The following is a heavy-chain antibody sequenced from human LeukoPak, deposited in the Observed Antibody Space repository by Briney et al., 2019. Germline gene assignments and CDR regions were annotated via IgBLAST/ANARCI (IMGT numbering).Heavy chain of an antibody. Sequence: GGSLRLSCVASGFTFSSHWIHWVRQAPGKGLAWISRINSDGSSISYADSVKGRFTVSRDNAKNTLYLQMNSLRGEDTAVYYCARGDENYYGSGTYSPYDYWGQGTLVTVSS. CDR3: ARGDENYYGSGTYSPYDY. CDR1: GFTFSSHW. V-gene: IGHV3-74*01. J-gene: IGHJ4*02. CDR2: INSDGSSI. D-gene: IGHD3-10*01.